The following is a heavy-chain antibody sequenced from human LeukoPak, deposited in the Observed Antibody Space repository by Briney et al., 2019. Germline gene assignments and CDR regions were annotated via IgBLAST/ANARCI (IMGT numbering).Heavy chain of an antibody. CDR2: IYWDDDK. Sequence: SGPTLVKPTQTLTLTCTFSGFSFSTSGVGVGWIRQPPGKALEWLALIYWDDDKRYSPSLKSRLTITKDTSKNQVVLTMTNMDPVDTATYYCARTTVTTAFHIWGQGTMVTVSS. J-gene: IGHJ3*02. CDR3: ARTTVTTAFHI. V-gene: IGHV2-5*02. D-gene: IGHD4-17*01. CDR1: GFSFSTSGVG.